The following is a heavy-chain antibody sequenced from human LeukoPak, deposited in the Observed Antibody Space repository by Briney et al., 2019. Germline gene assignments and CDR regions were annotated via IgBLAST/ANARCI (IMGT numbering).Heavy chain of an antibody. CDR2: IYYSGST. Sequence: SETLSLTCTVSGGSISSYYWSWIRQPAGKGLEWIGSIYYSGSTYYNPSLKSRVTISVDTSKNQFSLKLNSVTATDTAVYYCARLWILTGYSPHYFDYWGQGTLVTVSS. V-gene: IGHV4-59*05. D-gene: IGHD3-9*01. CDR1: GGSISSYY. J-gene: IGHJ4*02. CDR3: ARLWILTGYSPHYFDY.